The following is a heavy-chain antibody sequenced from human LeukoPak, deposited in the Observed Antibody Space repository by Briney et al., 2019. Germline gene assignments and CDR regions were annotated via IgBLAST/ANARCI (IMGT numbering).Heavy chain of an antibody. D-gene: IGHD5-18*01. CDR2: IKQDGSEK. J-gene: IGHJ4*02. V-gene: IGHV3-7*03. Sequence: HTGGSLRLSCAASGFTFSSYWMSWVRQAPGKGLEWVANIKQDGSEKYYVDSVKGRFTISRDNAKNSLYLQMNSLRAEDTAVYYCAKDLEPDSYGYFDYWGQGTLVTVSS. CDR3: AKDLEPDSYGYFDY. CDR1: GFTFSSYW.